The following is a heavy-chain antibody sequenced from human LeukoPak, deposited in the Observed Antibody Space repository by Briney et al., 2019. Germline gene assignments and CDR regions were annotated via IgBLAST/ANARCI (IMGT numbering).Heavy chain of an antibody. D-gene: IGHD7-27*01. V-gene: IGHV3-11*01. CDR1: GFTFSDSY. CDR3: AKEGGDWGEGYFDY. CDR2: ISSSGGTI. Sequence: GGSLRLSCAASGFTFSDSYMSWIRQVPGKGLELISYISSSGGTIYYADSVKGRFTISRDNAKNSLYLQMNSLRAEDTAVYYCAKEGGDWGEGYFDYWGQGTLVTVSS. J-gene: IGHJ4*02.